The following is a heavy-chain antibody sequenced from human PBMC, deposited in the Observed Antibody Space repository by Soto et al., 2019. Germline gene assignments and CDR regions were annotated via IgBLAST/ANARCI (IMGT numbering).Heavy chain of an antibody. Sequence: SGFAFSNYAMNWFRQAPGKGLEQVACISCSANIAYYADSVRGRFTIARDNSNSTLFLQMNSLRDEDTAVYYSAKSGLFHSSCYQHPHFDSWGPGALVTVYS. CDR1: GFAFSNYA. V-gene: IGHV3-23*01. D-gene: IGHD3-22*01. CDR3: AKSGLFHSSCYQHPHFDS. CDR2: ISCSANIA. J-gene: IGHJ4*02.